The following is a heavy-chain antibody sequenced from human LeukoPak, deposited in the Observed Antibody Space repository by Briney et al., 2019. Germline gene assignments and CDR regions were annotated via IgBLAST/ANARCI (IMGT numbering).Heavy chain of an antibody. CDR1: GYTFTSYD. CDR2: MNPNSGNT. Sequence: ASVKDSCKASGYTFTSYDFNWVRQATGQGLEWMGWMNPNSGNTGYAQKFQGRVTMTRNTSISTAYMELSSLRSEDTAVYYCARVKGSSSWSGSSYYYYYMDVWGKGTTVTVSS. CDR3: ARVKGSSSWSGSSYYYYYMDV. J-gene: IGHJ6*03. D-gene: IGHD6-13*01. V-gene: IGHV1-8*01.